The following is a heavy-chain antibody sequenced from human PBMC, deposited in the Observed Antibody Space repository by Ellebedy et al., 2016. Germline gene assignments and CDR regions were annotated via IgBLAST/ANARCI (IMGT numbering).Heavy chain of an antibody. Sequence: GGSLRLSXAASGFIFSRYWIHWVRQAPGKGLEWVSRVSYDGATTNYADSVKGRFTISRDNARNTLYLQMNSLRAEDTAVYYCAQRSYGHKNWGQGTLVSVSS. CDR1: GFIFSRYW. V-gene: IGHV3-74*01. D-gene: IGHD3-16*01. J-gene: IGHJ4*02. CDR2: VSYDGATT. CDR3: AQRSYGHKN.